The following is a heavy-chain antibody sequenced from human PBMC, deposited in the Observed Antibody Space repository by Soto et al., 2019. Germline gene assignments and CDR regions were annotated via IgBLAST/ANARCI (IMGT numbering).Heavy chain of an antibody. CDR2: IWYDGSNK. CDR1: GFTFSSYG. D-gene: IGHD2-2*01. J-gene: IGHJ6*02. Sequence: PGGSLRLSCAASGFTFSSYGMHWVRQAPGKGLEWVAVIWYDGSNKYYADSVKGRFTISRDNSKNTLYLQMNSLRAEDTAVYYCAKENIVVVPAAIGGTDHYYGMDVWGQGTTVTVSS. CDR3: AKENIVVVPAAIGGTDHYYGMDV. V-gene: IGHV3-30*02.